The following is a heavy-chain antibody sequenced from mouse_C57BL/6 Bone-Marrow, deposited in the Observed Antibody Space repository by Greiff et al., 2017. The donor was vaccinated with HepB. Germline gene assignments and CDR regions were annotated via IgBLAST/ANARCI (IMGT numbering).Heavy chain of an antibody. V-gene: IGHV1-72*01. J-gene: IGHJ2*01. Sequence: QVQLQQPGAELVKPGESVKLSCMASGFTFTSYWMHWVRQTPGRGLEWIGRIDPNSGGTKYNEKFKSKATLTVDKPSSTAYMHVSSLTSEGSAVDDCARELRRGYFDYWGQGTTLTVSA. CDR2: IDPNSGGT. CDR3: ARELRRGYFDY. D-gene: IGHD4-1*01. CDR1: GFTFTSYW.